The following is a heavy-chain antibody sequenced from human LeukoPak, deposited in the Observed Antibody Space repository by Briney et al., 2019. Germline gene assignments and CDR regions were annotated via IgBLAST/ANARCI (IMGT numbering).Heavy chain of an antibody. CDR3: ARGDLGYCTGTSCYDAFDI. D-gene: IGHD2-2*01. V-gene: IGHV4-4*02. J-gene: IGHJ3*02. CDR2: IYHSGST. CDR1: GGSISNSNW. Sequence: PSGTLSLTCAVSGGSISNSNWWSWVRQPPGKGLEWIGEIYHSGSTNYNPSLKSRVTISVDRSKNQFSLKLTSVTAADTAVYYCARGDLGYCTGTSCYDAFDIWGQGTMVTVSS.